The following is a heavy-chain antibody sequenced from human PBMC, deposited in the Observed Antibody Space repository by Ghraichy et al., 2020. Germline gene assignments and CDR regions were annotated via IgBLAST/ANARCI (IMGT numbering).Heavy chain of an antibody. CDR2: INHSGST. CDR3: SRRGFWSGYYTGRGFDY. J-gene: IGHJ4*02. CDR1: GGSFSGSY. V-gene: IGHV4-34*01. D-gene: IGHD3-3*01. Sequence: SETLSLTCAVYGGSFSGSYWSWIRQPPGKGLEWIGAINHSGSTNYNPSLKSRVTISFDTSKNQFSLKLSSVTAADTAVYDCSRRGFWSGYYTGRGFDYWGQGTLVTVSS.